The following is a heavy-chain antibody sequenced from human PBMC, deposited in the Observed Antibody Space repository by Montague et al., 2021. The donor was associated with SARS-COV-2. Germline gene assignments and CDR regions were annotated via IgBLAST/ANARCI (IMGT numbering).Heavy chain of an antibody. CDR1: GGSIESGNW. CDR2: ILHTEST. D-gene: IGHD3/OR15-3a*01. V-gene: IGHV4-4*02. Sequence: SETLSLTCTVSGGSIESGNWWSWVRHTPGKRLEWIGEILHTESTNFNSPLKTRVAMSVDKSRNQFSLKLTSLTAADTAVYYCATGINYYDFLALESWGQGALVIVSS. J-gene: IGHJ4*02. CDR3: ATGINYYDFLALES.